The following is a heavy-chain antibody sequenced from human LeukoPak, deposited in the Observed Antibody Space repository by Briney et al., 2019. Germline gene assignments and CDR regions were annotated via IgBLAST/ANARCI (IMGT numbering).Heavy chain of an antibody. CDR1: GFTFTSYA. CDR3: AKIAVAGYSGNYYYFDY. J-gene: IGHJ4*02. D-gene: IGHD6-19*01. CDR2: ISGSGGST. V-gene: IGHV3-23*01. Sequence: PGGSLRLSCAASGFTFTSYAMSWVRQAPGKGLERVSTISGSGGSTYYADSVKGRFSISRDNSKNTLYLQMNSLRAEDTAVYYCAKIAVAGYSGNYYYFDYWGQGTLVTVSS.